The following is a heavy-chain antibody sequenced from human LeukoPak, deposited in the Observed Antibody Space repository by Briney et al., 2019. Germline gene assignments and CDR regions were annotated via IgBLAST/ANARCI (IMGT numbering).Heavy chain of an antibody. Sequence: ASVKVSCKASGYTFTGYYMHWVRQAPGQGLEWMGWINPSSGGTNYAQKFQGRVTMTRDTSVRTAYMEVTSLRSDDTAVYYCARQPGPHPATTWYDPWGQGTLVTVSS. D-gene: IGHD2-15*01. CDR2: INPSSGGT. V-gene: IGHV1-2*02. CDR1: GYTFTGYY. J-gene: IGHJ5*02. CDR3: ARQPGPHPATTWYDP.